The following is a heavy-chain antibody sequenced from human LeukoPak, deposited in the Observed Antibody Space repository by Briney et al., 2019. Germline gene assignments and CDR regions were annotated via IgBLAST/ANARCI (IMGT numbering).Heavy chain of an antibody. CDR3: ARGSKRDGYNGGLDY. D-gene: IGHD5-24*01. CDR2: ICYDGSNK. J-gene: IGHJ4*02. Sequence: PGRSLRLSCAASGFTFSSYGMHWVRQAPGKGLEWVAVICYDGSNKYYADSVKGRFTISRDNPKNTLYLQMNSLRAEDTAVYYCARGSKRDGYNGGLDYWGQGTLVTVSS. V-gene: IGHV3-33*01. CDR1: GFTFSSYG.